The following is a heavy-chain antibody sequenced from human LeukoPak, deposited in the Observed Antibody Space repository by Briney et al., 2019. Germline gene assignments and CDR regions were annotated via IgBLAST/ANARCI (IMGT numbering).Heavy chain of an antibody. V-gene: IGHV3-30*03. CDR2: ISYDEGKE. Sequence: PGRSLRLSCAASGFTFSNHGLHWVRQAPGKGLEWVAVISYDEGKEYYADSVKGRFTISRDNSKNTMFLQMNSLRAEDTAVYYCAGDLETITGTIGYYYGLDVWGQGTTVTVSS. CDR1: GFTFSNHG. J-gene: IGHJ6*01. CDR3: AGDLETITGTIGYYYGLDV. D-gene: IGHD1-7*01.